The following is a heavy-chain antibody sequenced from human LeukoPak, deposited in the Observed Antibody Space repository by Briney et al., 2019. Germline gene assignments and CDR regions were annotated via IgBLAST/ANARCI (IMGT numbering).Heavy chain of an antibody. CDR2: INHSGST. CDR3: ARHQGVVDL. CDR1: GGSFSGFY. J-gene: IGHJ2*01. D-gene: IGHD3-3*01. V-gene: IGHV4-34*01. Sequence: SETLSLTCTVYGGSFSGFYWSWIRQPPGKGLEWIGEINHSGSTNYNPSLKSRVTISVDTSKNQFSLKLSSVTAADSAVYYCARHQGVVDLWGRGSLVTVSS.